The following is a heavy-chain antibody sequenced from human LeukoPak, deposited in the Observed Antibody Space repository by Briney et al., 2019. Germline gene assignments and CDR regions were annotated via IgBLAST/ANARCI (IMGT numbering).Heavy chain of an antibody. J-gene: IGHJ4*02. CDR2: ISYDGSNK. V-gene: IGHV3-30*18. D-gene: IGHD2-15*01. Sequence: GGSLRLSCAASGFTFSSYGMHWVRQAPGKGLEWVAVISYDGSNKYYADSVKGRFTISRDNSKNTLYLQMNSLRAEDTAVYYCAKSAPPYCGGGSCSRIDYWGQGTLVTVSS. CDR1: GFTFSSYG. CDR3: AKSAPPYCGGGSCSRIDY.